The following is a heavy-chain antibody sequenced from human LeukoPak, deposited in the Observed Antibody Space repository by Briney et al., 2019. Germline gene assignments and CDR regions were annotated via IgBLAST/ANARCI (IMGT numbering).Heavy chain of an antibody. CDR2: INHSGST. J-gene: IGHJ6*03. CDR1: GGSFSGYY. D-gene: IGHD3-22*01. Sequence: PSETLSLTCAVYGGSFSGYYWSWIRQPPGKGLEWIGEINHSGSTNYNPSLKSRVTISVDTSKNQFSLKLSSVTAADTAVYYCARRSGSGYPPANYCYYYYYMDVWGKGTTVTVSS. V-gene: IGHV4-34*01. CDR3: ARRSGSGYPPANYCYYYYYMDV.